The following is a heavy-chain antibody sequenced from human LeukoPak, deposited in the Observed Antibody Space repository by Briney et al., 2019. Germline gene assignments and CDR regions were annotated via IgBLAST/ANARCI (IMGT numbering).Heavy chain of an antibody. CDR2: ISGSGGST. D-gene: IGHD3-10*01. J-gene: IGHJ4*02. CDR1: GFTFSNYA. CDR3: AKDLVTGSLDY. Sequence: GGSLRLSCAASGFTFSNYAMTWVRQAPGKGLEWVSSISGSGGSTYYADSVKGRFTISRDNSKNTVYLQMNSLRDEDTAIYYCAKDLVTGSLDYWGQGTLVTVSS. V-gene: IGHV3-23*01.